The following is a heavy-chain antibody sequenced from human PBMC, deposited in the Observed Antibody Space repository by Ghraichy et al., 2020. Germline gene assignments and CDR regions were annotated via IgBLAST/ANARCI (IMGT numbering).Heavy chain of an antibody. D-gene: IGHD3-22*01. V-gene: IGHV4-39*01. J-gene: IGHJ4*02. Sequence: SETLSLTCTVSGGSISSSSYYWGWIRQPPGKGLEWIGSIYYSGSTYYNPSLKSRVTISVDTSKNQFSLKLSSVTAADTAVYYCARINRGDSSGYLYYFDYWGQGTLVTVSS. CDR1: GGSISSSSYY. CDR3: ARINRGDSSGYLYYFDY. CDR2: IYYSGST.